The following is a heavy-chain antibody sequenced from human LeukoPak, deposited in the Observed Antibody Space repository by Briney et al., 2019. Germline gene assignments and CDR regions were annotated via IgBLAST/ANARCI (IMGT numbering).Heavy chain of an antibody. Sequence: GASVKVSCKASGYTFTSYGISWVRQAPGQGLEWMGWISAYNGNTNYAQKLQGRVTMTTDTSTSTAYMELRSLRSDDTGVYYCARVGLGDTAMVLYYYYGMDVWGQGTTVTVSS. CDR2: ISAYNGNT. CDR1: GYTFTSYG. CDR3: ARVGLGDTAMVLYYYYGMDV. V-gene: IGHV1-18*01. J-gene: IGHJ6*02. D-gene: IGHD5-18*01.